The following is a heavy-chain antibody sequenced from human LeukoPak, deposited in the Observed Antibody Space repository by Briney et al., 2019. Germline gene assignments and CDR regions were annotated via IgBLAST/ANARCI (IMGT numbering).Heavy chain of an antibody. CDR2: ISASGGTI. D-gene: IGHD1-26*01. J-gene: IGHJ4*02. Sequence: GGSLRLSCAASGFIFSSYAMSWVRQAPGKGLEWVSHISASGGTIYYADSVKGRFTISRDNSKNTLYLQMNSLRAEDTALYYCAKQHGNFDSWGQGILVTVSS. CDR1: GFIFSSYA. V-gene: IGHV3-23*01. CDR3: AKQHGNFDS.